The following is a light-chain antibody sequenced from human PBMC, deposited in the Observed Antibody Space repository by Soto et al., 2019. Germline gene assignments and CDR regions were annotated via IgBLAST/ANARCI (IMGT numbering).Light chain of an antibody. CDR2: GAS. J-gene: IGKJ2*01. V-gene: IGKV1-39*01. Sequence: DIHLTQSPSSLSASIGDRVTITCRASQSIGSYLSWYQHKQGKAPKLLIFGASYLKGGVPSRFSGSGSGTDFTLTITSLDPEDLATYYCQQSYSTLMYTFGQGTKVDIK. CDR1: QSIGSY. CDR3: QQSYSTLMYT.